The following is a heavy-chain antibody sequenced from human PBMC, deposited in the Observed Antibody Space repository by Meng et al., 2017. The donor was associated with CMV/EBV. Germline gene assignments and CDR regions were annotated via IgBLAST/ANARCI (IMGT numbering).Heavy chain of an antibody. CDR2: IRSKANSYAT. Sequence: GESLKISCAASGFTFSGSAMHWVRQASGKGLEWVGRIRSKANSYATAYAASVKGRFTISRDDSKNTAYLQMNGLKTEDTAVYYCTLVGYWGQGTLVTVSS. J-gene: IGHJ4*02. V-gene: IGHV3-73*01. CDR3: TLVGY. CDR1: GFTFSGSA.